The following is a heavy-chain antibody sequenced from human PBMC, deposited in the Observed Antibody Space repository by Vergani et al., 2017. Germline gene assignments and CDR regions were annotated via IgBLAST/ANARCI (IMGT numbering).Heavy chain of an antibody. CDR3: AGGRNCSSTSCYVFPRVFNWFDP. Sequence: QVQLVQSGAEVKKPGSSVKVSCKASGGTFSSYAISWVRQAPGQGLEWMGGIIPIFGTANYAQKFQGRVTFTADVSTSTAYMELGSLRSEDTAVYYCAGGRNCSSTSCYVFPRVFNWFDPWGQGTLVTVSS. CDR1: GGTFSSYA. V-gene: IGHV1-69*01. J-gene: IGHJ5*02. CDR2: IIPIFGTA. D-gene: IGHD2-2*01.